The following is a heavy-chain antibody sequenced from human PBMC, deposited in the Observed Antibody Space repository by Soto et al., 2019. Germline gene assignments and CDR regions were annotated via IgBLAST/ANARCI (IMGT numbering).Heavy chain of an antibody. J-gene: IGHJ3*02. CDR2: ISAYNGNT. D-gene: IGHD6-19*01. CDR3: ARWVTVLAGLAFDI. Sequence: QVQLVQSGAEVKKPGASVKVSCKASGYTFTSYGISWVLQAPGQGLEWMGWISAYNGNTNYAQKLQGRVTMTTDTSTSSSYIELRSLRSEDTSVYYCARWVTVLAGLAFDIWGQGTMVTGSS. CDR1: GYTFTSYG. V-gene: IGHV1-18*01.